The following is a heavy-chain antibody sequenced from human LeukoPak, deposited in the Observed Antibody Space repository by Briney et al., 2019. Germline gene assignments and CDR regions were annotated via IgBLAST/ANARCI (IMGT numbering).Heavy chain of an antibody. D-gene: IGHD3-22*01. CDR2: MNPNSGNT. CDR1: GYTFISYD. V-gene: IGHV1-8*01. Sequence: ASVKVSCKASGYTFISYDINWVRQAPGQGLEWMGWMNPNSGNTGYAQKFQGRVAMIRDTSIGTAYMELSSLRFEDTAVYYCARVSYLYDSSGNPCFDSFDIWGQGTMVTVSS. CDR3: ARVSYLYDSSGNPCFDSFDI. J-gene: IGHJ3*02.